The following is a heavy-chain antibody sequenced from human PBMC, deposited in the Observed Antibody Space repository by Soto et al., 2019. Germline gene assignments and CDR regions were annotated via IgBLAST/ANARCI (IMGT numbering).Heavy chain of an antibody. D-gene: IGHD6-13*01. Sequence: PSETLSLTCTVSGGSISSSSYYWGWIRQPPGKGLEWIGSIYYSGSTYYNPSLKSRVTISVDTSKNQFSLKLSSVTAADTAVYYCARLSDVAAAFEGGFDPWGQGTLVTVSS. J-gene: IGHJ5*02. V-gene: IGHV4-39*01. CDR2: IYYSGST. CDR3: ARLSDVAAAFEGGFDP. CDR1: GGSISSSSYY.